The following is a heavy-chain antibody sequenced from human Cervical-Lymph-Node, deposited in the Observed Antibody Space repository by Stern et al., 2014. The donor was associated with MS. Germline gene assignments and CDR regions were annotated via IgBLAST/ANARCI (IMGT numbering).Heavy chain of an antibody. CDR2: IWRDGSEK. CDR3: ATITPVDY. J-gene: IGHJ4*02. V-gene: IGHV3-33*01. CDR1: GLTFSNYG. Sequence: DQLVESGGDVVQPGKSLRLSCAASGLTFSNYGMHWVRQAPGKGLEWVAVIWRDGSEKYYADSVKGRFTVYRDNSKNTVYLEMNSLRAEDTALYYCATITPVDYWGQGTLVIVSS. D-gene: IGHD1-14*01.